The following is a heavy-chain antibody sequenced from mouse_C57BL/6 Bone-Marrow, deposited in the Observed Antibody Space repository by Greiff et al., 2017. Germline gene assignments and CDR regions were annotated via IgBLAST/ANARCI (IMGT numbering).Heavy chain of an antibody. CDR3: ARDYGSSLYYFDY. J-gene: IGHJ2*01. V-gene: IGHV14-2*01. Sequence: VQLKESGAELVKPGASVKLSCTASGFNIKDYYMHWVKQRTEQGLEWIGRIDPEDGETKYAPKFQGKATITADTSSNTAYLQLSSLTSEDTAVYYCARDYGSSLYYFDYWGQGTTLTVSS. D-gene: IGHD1-1*01. CDR2: IDPEDGET. CDR1: GFNIKDYY.